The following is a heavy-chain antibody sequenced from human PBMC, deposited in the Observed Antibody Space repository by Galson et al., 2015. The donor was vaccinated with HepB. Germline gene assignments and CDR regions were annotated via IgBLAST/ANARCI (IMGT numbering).Heavy chain of an antibody. CDR3: VNGAAAGPFDY. D-gene: IGHD6-13*01. Sequence: SLRLSCAASGFTFSSYAMHWVRQAPGKGLEYVSAISSNGGSTYYADSVKGRFTISRDNSKNTLYLQMSSLRAEDTAVYYCVNGAAAGPFDYWGQGTLVTVSS. CDR1: GFTFSSYA. CDR2: ISSNGGST. J-gene: IGHJ4*02. V-gene: IGHV3-64D*06.